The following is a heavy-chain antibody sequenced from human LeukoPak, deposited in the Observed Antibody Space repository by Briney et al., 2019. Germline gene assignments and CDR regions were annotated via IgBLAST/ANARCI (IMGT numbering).Heavy chain of an antibody. CDR3: ASSTGPFELRLFDY. CDR2: IYPGDSDK. J-gene: IGHJ4*02. CDR1: GYSFTSYW. Sequence: GESLKISCKGSGYSFTSYWIGWVRQIPGKGLEWMGIIYPGDSDKRYSPSFQGQVPIPADKSITNAYLQWSRLEASDPARFYCASSTGPFELRLFDYWGQGTLVTVSS. D-gene: IGHD4-23*01. V-gene: IGHV5-51*01.